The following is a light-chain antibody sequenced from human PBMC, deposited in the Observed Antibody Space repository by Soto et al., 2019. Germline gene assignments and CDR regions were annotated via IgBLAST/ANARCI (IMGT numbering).Light chain of an antibody. CDR3: SSYTSSSTPYV. V-gene: IGLV2-14*01. Sequence: QSVLTQPASVSGSPGQSITISCTGTSSDVGGYNYVSWYQQHPGKAPKLIIYEVSHRPSGVSNRFSGSKSDNTASLTISGLQAEDEADYYCSSYTSSSTPYVFGTGTKVTVL. CDR1: SSDVGGYNY. CDR2: EVS. J-gene: IGLJ1*01.